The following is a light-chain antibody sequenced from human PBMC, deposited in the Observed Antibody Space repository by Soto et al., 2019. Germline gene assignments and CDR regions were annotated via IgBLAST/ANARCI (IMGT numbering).Light chain of an antibody. CDR1: QGISSY. CDR2: AAS. V-gene: IGKV1-9*01. CDR3: QQINTYPIT. J-gene: IGKJ5*01. Sequence: DIQLTQSPSFLSASVGDRVTITCRASQGISSYLAWYQQKPGKVPKLLIYAASTLQSGVPSRFSGSGSGTEFTLTISSLQPEDFATYYCQQINTYPITFGRGTRLEIK.